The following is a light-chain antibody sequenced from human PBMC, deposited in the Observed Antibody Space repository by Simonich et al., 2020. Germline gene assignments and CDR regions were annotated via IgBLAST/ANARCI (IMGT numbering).Light chain of an antibody. CDR3: QQYNKGYT. J-gene: IGKJ2*01. CDR1: QSISSW. V-gene: IGKV1-5*03. Sequence: DIQMTQSPSTLSASVGDRVTITCRASQSISSWLAWYQQKPGKAPKLLIYKASSLESGVPSRVSGSGSGTEFTLTISSLQPDDFATYYCQQYNKGYTFGQGTKLEIK. CDR2: KAS.